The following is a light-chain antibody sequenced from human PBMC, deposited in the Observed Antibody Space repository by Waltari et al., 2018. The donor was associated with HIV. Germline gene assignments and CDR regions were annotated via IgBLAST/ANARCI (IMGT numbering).Light chain of an antibody. CDR3: QQYKTYCS. Sequence: DIQMTQSPSTLYASIGDSVTITCRSSQTIDNWLAWYQQKPGSAPKVIISKASILEGEVSSRFSGSGFGTEFTLTIRSLQPDDFATYYCQQYKTYCSFGQGT. J-gene: IGKJ2*01. CDR2: KAS. CDR1: QTIDNW. V-gene: IGKV1-5*03.